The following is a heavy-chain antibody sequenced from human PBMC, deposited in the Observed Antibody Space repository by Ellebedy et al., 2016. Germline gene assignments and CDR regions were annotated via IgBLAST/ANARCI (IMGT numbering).Heavy chain of an antibody. Sequence: GGSLRLXXAASGFTFSTYAMHWVRQAPGKGLEWVSGISRDSTSKPYAGSVKGRFTISRDNAKNSLYLQMNSLRVEDTAFYYCARALESGSGSYFAYWGQGTLVTVSS. CDR2: ISRDSTSK. J-gene: IGHJ4*02. CDR1: GFTFSTYA. V-gene: IGHV3-9*01. D-gene: IGHD3-10*01. CDR3: ARALESGSGSYFAY.